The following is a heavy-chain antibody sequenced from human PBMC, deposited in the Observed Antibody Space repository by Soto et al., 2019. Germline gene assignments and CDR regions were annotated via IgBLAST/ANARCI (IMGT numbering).Heavy chain of an antibody. J-gene: IGHJ6*03. D-gene: IGHD5-12*01. CDR3: ARATEAYSGYDYIPYYYYYMDV. Sequence: EVQLVESGGGLVQPGGSLRLSCAASGFTFSSYRMNWVRQAPGKGLEWVSYISSSSSTIYYADSVKGRFTISRDSATNSLYLQMNSLRAEDTAVYFCARATEAYSGYDYIPYYYYYMDVWGKGTTVTVSS. CDR1: GFTFSSYR. V-gene: IGHV3-48*01. CDR2: ISSSSSTI.